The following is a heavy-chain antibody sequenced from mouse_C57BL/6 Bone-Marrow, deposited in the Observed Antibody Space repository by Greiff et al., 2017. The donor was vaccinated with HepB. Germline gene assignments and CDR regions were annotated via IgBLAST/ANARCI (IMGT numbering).Heavy chain of an antibody. CDR1: GYTFTSYW. CDR3: ARVVRYYGSSYYFDY. J-gene: IGHJ2*01. Sequence: VQLQQPGAELVKPGASVKMSCKASGYTFTSYWITWVKQRPGQGLEWIGDIYPGSGSTNYNEKFKSKATLTVDTSSSTAYMQLSSLTSEDSAVYYGARVVRYYGSSYYFDYWGQGTTLTVSS. D-gene: IGHD1-1*01. V-gene: IGHV1-55*01. CDR2: IYPGSGST.